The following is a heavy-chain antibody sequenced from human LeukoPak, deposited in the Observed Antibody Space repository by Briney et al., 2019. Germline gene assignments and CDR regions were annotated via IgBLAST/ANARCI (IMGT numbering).Heavy chain of an antibody. CDR1: GYTFSNYG. Sequence: ASVKVSCKASGYTFSNYGISWVRQAPGQGLEWVGWIRGDNGNTNYAQKLQGRVTMTTDTSTSTAYMELRSLGSEETAVYYCARVDLLTGYYFFDYWGQGTLVTVSS. CDR2: IRGDNGNT. CDR3: ARVDLLTGYYFFDY. D-gene: IGHD3-9*01. J-gene: IGHJ4*02. V-gene: IGHV1-18*01.